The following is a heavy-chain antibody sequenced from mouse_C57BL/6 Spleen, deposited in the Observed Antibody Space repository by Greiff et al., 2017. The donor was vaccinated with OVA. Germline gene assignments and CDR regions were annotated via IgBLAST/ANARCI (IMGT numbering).Heavy chain of an antibody. V-gene: IGHV5-9*01. CDR3: ARGYYGSRGYFDV. CDR1: GFTFSSYT. CDR2: ISGGGGNT. Sequence: EVKVVESGGGLVKPGGSLKLSCAASGFTFSSYTMSWVRQTPEKRLEWVATISGGGGNTYYPDSVKGRFTISRDNAKNPLYLQMGSLRSEDTALYYCARGYYGSRGYFDVWGTGTTVTVSS. D-gene: IGHD1-1*01. J-gene: IGHJ1*03.